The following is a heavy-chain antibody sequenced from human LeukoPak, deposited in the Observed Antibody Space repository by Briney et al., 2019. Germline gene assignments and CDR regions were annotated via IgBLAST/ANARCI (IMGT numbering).Heavy chain of an antibody. Sequence: SESLSLTCAVYGGSFSGYYWSWIRQPPGKRLEWLGEINHSGSTTYNPSLKSRVTISVDTSKNQFSLKLSSVTAADTAVYYCASGQAAAGDMGYWGQGTLVTVSS. D-gene: IGHD6-13*01. CDR2: INHSGST. J-gene: IGHJ4*02. CDR1: GGSFSGYY. CDR3: ASGQAAAGDMGY. V-gene: IGHV4-34*01.